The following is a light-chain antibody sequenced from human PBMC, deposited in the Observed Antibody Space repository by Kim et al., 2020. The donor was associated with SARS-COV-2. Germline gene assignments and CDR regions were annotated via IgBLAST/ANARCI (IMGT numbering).Light chain of an antibody. CDR2: LEGSGSY. CDR3: ETWDSNTRV. V-gene: IGLV4-60*03. J-gene: IGLJ3*02. Sequence: SSVQLTCTLSSGHSSYIIASHQQQPGKAPRYLMTLEGSGSYNKGSGVPDRFSGSRSGADRYLTISNLQSEDEADYYCETWDSNTRVFGGGTQLTVL. CDR1: SGHSSYI.